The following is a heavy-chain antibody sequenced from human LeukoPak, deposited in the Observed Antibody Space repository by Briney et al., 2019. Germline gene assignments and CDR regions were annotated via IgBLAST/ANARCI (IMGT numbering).Heavy chain of an antibody. CDR1: GGSISSDSYY. CDR2: IYTSGST. V-gene: IGHV4-61*02. Sequence: PSQTLSLTCTVSGGSISSDSYYWRWIRQPAGKGLEWIGRIYTSGSTNYNPSLKSRVTISVDTSKNQFSLKLSSVTAADTAVYYCARKSPHCSGGSCNPDADAFDIWGQGTMVTVSS. CDR3: ARKSPHCSGGSCNPDADAFDI. D-gene: IGHD2-15*01. J-gene: IGHJ3*02.